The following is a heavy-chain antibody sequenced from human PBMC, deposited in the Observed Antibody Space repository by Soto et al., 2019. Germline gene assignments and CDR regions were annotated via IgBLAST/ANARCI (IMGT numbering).Heavy chain of an antibody. V-gene: IGHV3-30*18. CDR2: ISYDGSNK. CDR1: GFTFSSYG. Sequence: PGGSLRLSCAASGFTFSSYGMHWVRQAPGKGLEWVAVISYDGSNKYYADSVKGRFTISRDNSKNTLYLQMNSLRAEDTAVYYCAKRLGYSSSFGMDVWGQGTTVTVS. D-gene: IGHD6-6*01. J-gene: IGHJ6*02. CDR3: AKRLGYSSSFGMDV.